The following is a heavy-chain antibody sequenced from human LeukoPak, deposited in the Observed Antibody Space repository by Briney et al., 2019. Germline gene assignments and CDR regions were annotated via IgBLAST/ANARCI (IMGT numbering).Heavy chain of an antibody. Sequence: PGGSLRLSCAASGFTLNNYGMSWIRQAPGKGLEWVSYISSSGSTIYYADSVKGRFTISRDNAKNSLYLQMNSLRAEDTAVYYCAISVVQDAFDIWGQGTMVTVSS. J-gene: IGHJ3*02. CDR1: GFTLNNYG. CDR2: ISSSGSTI. CDR3: AISVVQDAFDI. V-gene: IGHV3-11*04. D-gene: IGHD1-1*01.